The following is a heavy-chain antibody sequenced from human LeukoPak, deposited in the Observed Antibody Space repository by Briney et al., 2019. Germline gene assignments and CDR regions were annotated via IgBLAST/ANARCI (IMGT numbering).Heavy chain of an antibody. D-gene: IGHD1-26*01. CDR3: ARDRGSSYEDAFDI. Sequence: SETLSLTCTVSGGSISSGSYYWGWIRQPPGKGLEWIGSIYYSGSTYYNPSLKSRVTMSVDTSKNQFSLKLSSVTAADTAVYYCARDRGSSYEDAFDIWGQGTMVTVSS. CDR2: IYYSGST. CDR1: GGSISSGSYY. J-gene: IGHJ3*02. V-gene: IGHV4-39*07.